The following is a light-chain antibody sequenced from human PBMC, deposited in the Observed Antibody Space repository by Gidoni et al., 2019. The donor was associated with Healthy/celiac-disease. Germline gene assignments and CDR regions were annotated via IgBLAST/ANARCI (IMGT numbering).Light chain of an antibody. CDR3: QQSYSTPRVT. Sequence: DIQMTQSPSSMSASVGDRVTITCRASQSISSYLNGYQQKPGKAPKLLIYAASSLQSGVPSRFSGSGSGTDFTLTISSLQPEDFATYYCQQSYSTPRVTFGGXTKVEIK. V-gene: IGKV1-39*01. CDR1: QSISSY. CDR2: AAS. J-gene: IGKJ4*01.